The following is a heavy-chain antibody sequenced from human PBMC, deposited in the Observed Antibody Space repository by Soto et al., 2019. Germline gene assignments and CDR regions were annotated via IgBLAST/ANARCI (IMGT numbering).Heavy chain of an antibody. CDR3: TASGYDDYYYYGMDV. CDR1: GFTFSNAW. Sequence: PGGSLRLSCAASGFTFSNAWMSWVRQAPGKGLEWVGRIKSKTDGGTTDYAAPVKGRFTISRDDSKNTLYLQMNSLKTEDTAVYYCTASGYDDYYYYGMDVWGQGTTVTVSS. J-gene: IGHJ6*02. D-gene: IGHD5-12*01. V-gene: IGHV3-15*01. CDR2: IKSKTDGGTT.